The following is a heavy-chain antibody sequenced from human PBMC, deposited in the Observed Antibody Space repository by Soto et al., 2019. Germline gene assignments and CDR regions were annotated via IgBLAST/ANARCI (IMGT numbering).Heavy chain of an antibody. CDR2: LYYSGST. Sequence: QVQLQESGPGLVKPSETLSLSCTVSGGSVSSGSYYWNWIRQPPGKGLEWIGYLYYSGSTDYNPYRKSRVTITLDTSKNKSSLRLSSVTAADTAVYYCARAESYDFWSGHHYGMDVWGQGTMVTVSS. CDR1: GGSVSSGSYY. V-gene: IGHV4-61*01. D-gene: IGHD3-3*01. J-gene: IGHJ6*02. CDR3: ARAESYDFWSGHHYGMDV.